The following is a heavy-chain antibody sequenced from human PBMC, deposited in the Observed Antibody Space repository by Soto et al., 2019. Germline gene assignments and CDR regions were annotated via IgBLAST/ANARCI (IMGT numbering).Heavy chain of an antibody. D-gene: IGHD2-2*01. CDR2: IDPSDSYT. Sequence: GESLKISCKGSGYSFTSYWISWVRQMPGKGLEWMGRIDPSDSYTNYSPSFQGHVTISADKSISTAYLQWSSLKASDTAMYYCASHGTIVVVPAANGMDVWGQGTTVTVSS. V-gene: IGHV5-10-1*01. J-gene: IGHJ6*02. CDR3: ASHGTIVVVPAANGMDV. CDR1: GYSFTSYW.